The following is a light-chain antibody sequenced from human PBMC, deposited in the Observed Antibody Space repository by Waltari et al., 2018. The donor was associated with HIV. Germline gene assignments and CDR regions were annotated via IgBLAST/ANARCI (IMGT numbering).Light chain of an antibody. V-gene: IGKV3-15*01. Sequence: ETVMTQSPATLSVSPGGRATLSCGASKSVSGDLAWYQQKPGQAPRLFIYGASTRAPVIPDMFSGSGSGTEFTLTISSLQSEDFAVYYCQQYNNWPKSFGQGTKVEI. CDR3: QQYNNWPKS. CDR2: GAS. CDR1: KSVSGD. J-gene: IGKJ1*01.